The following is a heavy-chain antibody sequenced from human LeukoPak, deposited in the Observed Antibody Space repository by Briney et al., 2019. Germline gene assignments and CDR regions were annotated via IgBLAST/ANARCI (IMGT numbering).Heavy chain of an antibody. CDR3: ARGPYSYDSSGAFDI. Sequence: SETLSLTCTVSGGSISSRSYYWGWIRQAPGKGLEWIGRIYYSGSTYYNPSLKSRVTISVDTSKNQFSLKLSSVTAADTAVYYCARGPYSYDSSGAFDIWGQGTMVTVSS. J-gene: IGHJ3*02. V-gene: IGHV4-39*01. CDR1: GGSISSRSYY. CDR2: IYYSGST. D-gene: IGHD3-22*01.